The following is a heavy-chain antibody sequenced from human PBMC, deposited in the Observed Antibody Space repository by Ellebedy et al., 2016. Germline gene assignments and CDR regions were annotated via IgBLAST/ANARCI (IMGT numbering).Heavy chain of an antibody. D-gene: IGHD3-10*01. J-gene: IGHJ5*02. CDR3: ARSPLTMVRGDDEYNWFDP. Sequence: GESLKISCAASGFTFSDFYMGWIRQAPGKGLEWVSSISYSGITIYYADSVKGRFTISRDNAKNSLYLQMNSLRAEDTAVYYCARSPLTMVRGDDEYNWFDPWGQGTLVTVSS. CDR2: ISYSGITI. CDR1: GFTFSDFY. V-gene: IGHV3-11*01.